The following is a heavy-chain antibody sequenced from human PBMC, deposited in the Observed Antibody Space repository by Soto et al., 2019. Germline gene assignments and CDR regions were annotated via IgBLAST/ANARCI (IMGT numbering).Heavy chain of an antibody. CDR3: ARAAYTSGGSPTFAMAV. J-gene: IGHJ6*02. CDR2: INGGNRHA. D-gene: IGHD3-10*01. V-gene: IGHV1-3*01. Sequence: SVKVSCKASGYTFSSNAIHCVGPAPGQELEWMGWINGGNRHAKYSQNFQYRVTLTSDTSERKPYLELSSLRSQGTAIFYCARAAYTSGGSPTFAMAVWCQGTTVTVSS. CDR1: GYTFSSNA.